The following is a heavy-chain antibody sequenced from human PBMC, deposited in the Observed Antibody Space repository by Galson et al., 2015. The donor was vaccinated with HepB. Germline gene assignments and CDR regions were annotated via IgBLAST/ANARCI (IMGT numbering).Heavy chain of an antibody. CDR1: GFTFSSYS. CDR2: ISSSSSYI. J-gene: IGHJ3*02. Sequence: SLRLSCAASGFTFSSYSMNWVRQAPGKGLEWVSLISSSSSYIYYADSVKGRFTISGDNANNSLYLQMNSLRAEDTAVYYCARDLGFFDWLLVDAFDIWGQGTMVTVSS. CDR3: ARDLGFFDWLLVDAFDI. V-gene: IGHV3-21*01. D-gene: IGHD3-9*01.